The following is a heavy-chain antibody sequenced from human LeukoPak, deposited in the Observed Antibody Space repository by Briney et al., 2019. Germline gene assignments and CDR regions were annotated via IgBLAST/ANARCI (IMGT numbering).Heavy chain of an antibody. D-gene: IGHD2-15*01. V-gene: IGHV3-21*01. CDR1: GFTLSSYT. Sequence: GGSLRLSCAASGFTLSSYTMNWVRQAPGKGLEWVSSISSSSSYIYYADSVKGRLTISRDNAKNSLYLQMNSLRAEDTAVYYCARDPTPRYCSGGSCYTHYGMDVWGQGTTVTVSS. J-gene: IGHJ6*02. CDR2: ISSSSSYI. CDR3: ARDPTPRYCSGGSCYTHYGMDV.